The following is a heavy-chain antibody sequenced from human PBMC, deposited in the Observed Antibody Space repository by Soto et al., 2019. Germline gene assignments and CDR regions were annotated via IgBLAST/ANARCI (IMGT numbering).Heavy chain of an antibody. CDR3: AREADVALHI. Sequence: QLQLQESDSGLVKPSQTLSLTCAVSGGSISSGGYSWNWIRQPPGKGLEWIGYIYPGVYTYYNPSLKSRVTLSVGKSKNQFSLNLNSVTAADTAVYYCAREADVALHIWGLGTLVTVS. J-gene: IGHJ3*02. CDR2: IYPGVYT. V-gene: IGHV4-30-2*01. CDR1: GGSISSGGYS.